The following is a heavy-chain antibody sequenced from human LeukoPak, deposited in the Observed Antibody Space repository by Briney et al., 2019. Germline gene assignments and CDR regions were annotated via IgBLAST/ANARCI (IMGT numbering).Heavy chain of an antibody. D-gene: IGHD2-21*02. Sequence: GGSLRLSCAASGFTFSSYDMHWVRQDTGKGLEWASAIGTAGDTYYPGSVKGRFTISKEIAKNSLYLQMNSLRAGDTAVYYCARGVPAYCGGDCYSDAFDIWGQGTMVTVSS. V-gene: IGHV3-13*01. CDR2: IGTAGDT. CDR3: ARGVPAYCGGDCYSDAFDI. CDR1: GFTFSSYD. J-gene: IGHJ3*02.